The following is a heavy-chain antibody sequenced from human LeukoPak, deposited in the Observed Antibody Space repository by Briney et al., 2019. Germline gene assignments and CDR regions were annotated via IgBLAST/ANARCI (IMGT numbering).Heavy chain of an antibody. V-gene: IGHV3-23*01. CDR1: GFTFRTSA. J-gene: IGHJ4*02. Sequence: GGSLRLSCAASGFTFRTSAMSWVRQAPGKGLQWVSSINGADYSTYYADSVKGRFTISRDSSKNILYLQMNSLRTYNTAIYYCASANPTPRGINFDSGGRGTLVTVSS. CDR3: ASANPTPRGINFDS. CDR2: INGADYST. D-gene: IGHD3-10*01.